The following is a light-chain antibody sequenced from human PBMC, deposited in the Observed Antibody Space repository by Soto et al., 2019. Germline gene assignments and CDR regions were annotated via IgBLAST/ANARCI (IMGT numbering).Light chain of an antibody. CDR3: QHCYSTPLT. CDR1: QSISRY. CDR2: AAS. V-gene: IGKV1-39*01. Sequence: IEMIDAPSSLAAFVGSRETLTFRASQSISRYLSWYQQKPGKAPKLLIYAASSLQSGIPSRFSGSGSGTDFTLTISSLEPEDFAAYDFQHCYSTPLTFGGGTKVDIK. J-gene: IGKJ4*02.